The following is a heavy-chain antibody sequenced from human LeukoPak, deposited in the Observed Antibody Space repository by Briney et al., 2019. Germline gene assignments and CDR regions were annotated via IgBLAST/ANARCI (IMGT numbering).Heavy chain of an antibody. CDR2: ISSSSSTI. V-gene: IGHV3-48*01. Sequence: PGGSLRLSCAASGFTFSNYNMNWVRQAPGKGLEWVSYISSSSSTIYYADSVKGRFTISRDNAKNSLYLQINSLRAEDTAVYYCASLYGEILDYWGQGTLVTVSS. D-gene: IGHD4-17*01. J-gene: IGHJ4*02. CDR1: GFTFSNYN. CDR3: ASLYGEILDY.